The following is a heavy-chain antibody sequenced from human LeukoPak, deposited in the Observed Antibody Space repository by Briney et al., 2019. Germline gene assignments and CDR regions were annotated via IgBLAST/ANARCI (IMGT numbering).Heavy chain of an antibody. V-gene: IGHV3-30-3*01. J-gene: IGHJ6*02. D-gene: IGHD2-21*02. CDR1: GFTFSSYA. Sequence: PGVSLRLSCAASGFTFSSYAMHWVRQAPGRGLEWVAVISYDGSNKYYADSVKGRFTISRDNSKNTVYLQMNSLRVEDAAVYYCAARLPLYGMDVWGQGTTVTVSS. CDR3: AARLPLYGMDV. CDR2: ISYDGSNK.